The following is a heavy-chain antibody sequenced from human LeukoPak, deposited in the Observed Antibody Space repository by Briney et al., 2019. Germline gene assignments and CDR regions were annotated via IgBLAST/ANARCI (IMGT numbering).Heavy chain of an antibody. CDR2: IYTSGST. D-gene: IGHD5-18*01. J-gene: IGHJ4*01. CDR3: RGDRGFGYGLAY. CDR1: GGSISSGSYN. V-gene: IGHV4-61*09. Sequence: TLSLTCTVSGGSISSGSYNWSWIRQPAGKGLESIGHIYTSGSTNYNPSLKSRVTISVDTSKNQFSLKLRPVTEAATVDYCGRGDRGFGYGLAYWGQGTLVTFSS.